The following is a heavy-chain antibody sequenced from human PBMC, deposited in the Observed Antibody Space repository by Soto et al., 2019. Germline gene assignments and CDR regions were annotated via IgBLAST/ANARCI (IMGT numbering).Heavy chain of an antibody. CDR3: ANDRPEVLDYYDSSGSAWGPFDY. CDR1: GFTFSSYA. D-gene: IGHD3-22*01. Sequence: GGSLRLSCAASGFTFSSYAMSWVRQAPGKGLEWVSAISGSGGSTYYADSVKGRFTISRDNSKNTLYLQMNSLRAEDTAVYYCANDRPEVLDYYDSSGSAWGPFDYWGQGTLVTVSS. J-gene: IGHJ4*02. V-gene: IGHV3-23*01. CDR2: ISGSGGST.